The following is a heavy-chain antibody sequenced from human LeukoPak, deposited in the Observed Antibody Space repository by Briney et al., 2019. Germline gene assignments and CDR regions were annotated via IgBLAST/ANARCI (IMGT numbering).Heavy chain of an antibody. D-gene: IGHD2-2*02. CDR1: GYTLNSYG. V-gene: IGHV1-18*01. J-gene: IGHJ4*02. CDR2: ISGHNGNT. CDR3: ARDLCSSTSCYTDY. Sequence: ASVKVSCKASGYTLNSYGITWVRQAPGQGLEWMGWISGHNGNTNHAQNLQGRVTMTTDTSTSTAYMELRSLRSDDTAVYYCARDLCSSTSCYTDYWGQGTLVTVSS.